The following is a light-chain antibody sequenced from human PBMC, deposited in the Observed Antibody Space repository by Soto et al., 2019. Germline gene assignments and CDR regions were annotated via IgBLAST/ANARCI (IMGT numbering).Light chain of an antibody. J-gene: IGLJ7*01. V-gene: IGLV2-14*01. CDR2: EVT. Sequence: QSALTQPASVSGSPGQSITISCTGTSNDVGGYNFVSWFQQQPGRAPKLMIYEVTNRPSGVSHRFSGSKSGNSASLTISGLQAEDEADYYCTSYTKDSPLVFGTGTQLTVL. CDR3: TSYTKDSPLV. CDR1: SNDVGGYNF.